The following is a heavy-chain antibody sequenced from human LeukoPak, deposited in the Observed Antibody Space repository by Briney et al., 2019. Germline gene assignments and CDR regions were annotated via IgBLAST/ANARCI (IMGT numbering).Heavy chain of an antibody. J-gene: IGHJ4*02. Sequence: PGGSLRLSCAASGFTFSTYWMSWVRQPPGKGLEWIGEINQSKSTKYNPSLKSRVTISIDTSKNQFLLKLNSVTAADTAVYYCATVSSERWPQFPNWGQGTLVTVSS. CDR3: ATVSSERWPQFPN. CDR2: INQSKST. V-gene: IGHV4-34*08. CDR1: GFTFSTYW. D-gene: IGHD5-24*01.